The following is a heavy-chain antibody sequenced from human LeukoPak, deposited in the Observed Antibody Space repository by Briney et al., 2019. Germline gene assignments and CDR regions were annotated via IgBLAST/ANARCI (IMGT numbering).Heavy chain of an antibody. Sequence: GGSLTLSRAASGFTFSDYYMSWIRQAPGKGLEWVSYISSIGSTIYQPHSVKGRFTISRDNAKTSLYLQMNSLRAEDTAVYYCARDYYGSGSYYTPYYYYYGMDVWGQGTTVTVSS. CDR1: GFTFSDYY. V-gene: IGHV3-11*01. J-gene: IGHJ6*02. CDR2: ISSIGSTI. D-gene: IGHD3-10*01. CDR3: ARDYYGSGSYYTPYYYYYGMDV.